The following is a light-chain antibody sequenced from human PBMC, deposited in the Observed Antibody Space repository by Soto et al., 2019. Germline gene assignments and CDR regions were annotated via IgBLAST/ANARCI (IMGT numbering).Light chain of an antibody. J-gene: IGKJ1*01. CDR2: DAT. V-gene: IGKV1-5*01. Sequence: DIQMTHSPSTLSASVGDRVTITCLADQSITRWLAWFQQKPGKAPSLLIYDATNLQPGVPSRFSGSGSGTEFTLTISSLQPDDFATYYCQQYNSYSRTFGQGTKVDIK. CDR1: QSITRW. CDR3: QQYNSYSRT.